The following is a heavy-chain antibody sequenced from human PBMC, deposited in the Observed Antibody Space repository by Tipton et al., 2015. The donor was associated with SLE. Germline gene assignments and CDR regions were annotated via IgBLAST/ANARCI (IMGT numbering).Heavy chain of an antibody. J-gene: IGHJ3*02. CDR2: INHSGST. D-gene: IGHD2/OR15-2a*01. Sequence: LRLSCAVYGGSFSGYYWSWIRQPPGKGLEWIGEINHSGSTNYNPSLKSRVTISVDTSKNQFSLKLSSVTAADTAVYYCARGEFYDAFDIWGQGTMLTVSS. CDR1: GGSFSGYY. CDR3: ARGEFYDAFDI. V-gene: IGHV4-34*01.